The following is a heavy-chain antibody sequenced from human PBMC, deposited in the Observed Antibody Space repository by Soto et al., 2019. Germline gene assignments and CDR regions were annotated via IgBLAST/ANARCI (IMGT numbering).Heavy chain of an antibody. J-gene: IGHJ4*02. CDR3: TASNAYYDFWSGPNDY. V-gene: IGHV3-15*01. CDR2: IKSKTDGGTT. Sequence: LRLSCAASGFTFRSFTMNWVRQAPGKGLEWVGRIKSKTDGGTTDYAAPVKGRFTISRDDSKNTLYLQMNSLKTEDTAVYYCTASNAYYDFWSGPNDYWGQGTLVTVSS. CDR1: GFTFRSFT. D-gene: IGHD3-3*01.